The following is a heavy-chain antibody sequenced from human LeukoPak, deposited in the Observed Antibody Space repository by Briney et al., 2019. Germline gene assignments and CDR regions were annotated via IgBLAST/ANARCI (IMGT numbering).Heavy chain of an antibody. D-gene: IGHD5-18*01. Sequence: PSGTLSLTCAVSGGSISSSNWWSWVRQPPGKGLEWIGEIYHSGSTNCNPSLKSRVTISVDKSKNQFSLKLSSVTAADTAVYYCASSDTAQSWYFDLWGRGTLVTVSS. CDR1: GGSISSSNW. V-gene: IGHV4-4*02. J-gene: IGHJ2*01. CDR2: IYHSGST. CDR3: ASSDTAQSWYFDL.